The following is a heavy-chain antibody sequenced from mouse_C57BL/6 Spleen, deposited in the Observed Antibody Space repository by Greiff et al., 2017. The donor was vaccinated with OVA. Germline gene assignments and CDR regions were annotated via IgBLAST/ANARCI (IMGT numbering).Heavy chain of an antibody. D-gene: IGHD1-2*01. CDR2: IYPRSGNT. CDR1: GYTFTSYG. J-gene: IGHJ2*01. CDR3: AREGATAY. V-gene: IGHV1-81*01. Sequence: QVQLQQSGAELARPGASVKLSCKASGYTFTSYGISWVKQRTGQGLEWIGEIYPRSGNTYYNEKFKGKATLNTDKASSTAYMGLRILASEDSAGCFCAREGATAYWGQGTTLTVSS.